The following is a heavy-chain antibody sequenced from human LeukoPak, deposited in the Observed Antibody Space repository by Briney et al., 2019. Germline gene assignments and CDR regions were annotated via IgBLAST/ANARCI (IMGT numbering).Heavy chain of an antibody. CDR1: GYSISSGYY. D-gene: IGHD4-17*01. J-gene: IGHJ4*02. V-gene: IGHV4-38-2*02. Sequence: SEALSLTCTVSGYSISSGYYWGWIRQPPGKGLEWIGSIYRSGSTYYNPSLKSRVTISVDTSKNQFSLKLSSVTAADTAVYYCARASYGDWGYWGQGTLVTVSS. CDR2: IYRSGST. CDR3: ARASYGDWGY.